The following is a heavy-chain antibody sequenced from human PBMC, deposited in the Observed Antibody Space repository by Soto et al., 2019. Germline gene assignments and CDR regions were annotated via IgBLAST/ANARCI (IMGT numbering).Heavy chain of an antibody. D-gene: IGHD2-2*01. CDR2: INPNSGGT. Sequence: QVQLVQSGAEMKKPGASMKVSCKASGYTFTGQYIHWVRQAPGQGFEWMGWINPNSGGTNYAQKFQGWVTMTRDTSISTAYMELSRLRSDDTAVYYCARGYCSSTSCHFDYWGQGTLVTVSS. CDR1: GYTFTGQY. CDR3: ARGYCSSTSCHFDY. V-gene: IGHV1-2*04. J-gene: IGHJ4*02.